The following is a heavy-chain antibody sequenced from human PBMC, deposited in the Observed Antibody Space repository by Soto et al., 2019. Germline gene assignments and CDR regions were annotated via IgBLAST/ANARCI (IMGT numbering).Heavy chain of an antibody. V-gene: IGHV4-39*01. Sequence: SETLSLTCTVSGGSISSSSYYWGWIRQPPGKGLEWIGSIYYSGSTYYNPSLKSRVTISVDTSKNQFSLKLSSVTAADTAVYYCARAGASWSDYDILTGYRNWFDPWGQGTLVTVSS. D-gene: IGHD3-9*01. CDR3: ARAGASWSDYDILTGYRNWFDP. CDR1: GGSISSSSYY. CDR2: IYYSGST. J-gene: IGHJ5*02.